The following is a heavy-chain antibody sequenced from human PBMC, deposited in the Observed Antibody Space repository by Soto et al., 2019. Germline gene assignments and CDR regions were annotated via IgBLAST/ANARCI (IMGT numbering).Heavy chain of an antibody. D-gene: IGHD2-2*02. Sequence: ASVKVSCKASGYTFTGPYMHWVRQAPGQGLEWMGWINPNSGGTNYAQKFQGRVTMTRDTSIRTAYMELSRLRSDDTAVYYCASDLEQATALLNYFDYWGQGTLVTVSS. CDR2: INPNSGGT. CDR3: ASDLEQATALLNYFDY. CDR1: GYTFTGPY. J-gene: IGHJ4*02. V-gene: IGHV1-2*02.